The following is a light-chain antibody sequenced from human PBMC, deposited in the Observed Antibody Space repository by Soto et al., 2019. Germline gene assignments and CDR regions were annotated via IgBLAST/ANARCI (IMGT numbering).Light chain of an antibody. CDR3: QQYGTSEII. CDR2: DTS. CDR1: QRLANSF. J-gene: IGKJ5*01. Sequence: ELVFTQSPGTLSLSPGERATLSCRASQRLANSFIAWYQQKPGQAPRLLIYDTSSRASGIPDRFSGSGSGTDFTLTISRLETEDFAVFYCQQYGTSEIIFGQGTRLEIK. V-gene: IGKV3-20*01.